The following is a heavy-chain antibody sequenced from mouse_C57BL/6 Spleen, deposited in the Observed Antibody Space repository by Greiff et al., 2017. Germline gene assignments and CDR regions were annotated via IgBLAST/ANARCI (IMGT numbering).Heavy chain of an antibody. CDR3: ARDGYDDWCAMDY. V-gene: IGHV1-64*01. CDR1: GYTFHSYW. D-gene: IGHD2-3*01. CDR2: IYPNSGST. J-gene: IGHJ4*01. Sequence: VQLQQSGAELVKPGASVKLSCKASGYTFHSYWMHWVKQNPGQGLEWIGMIYPNSGSTNYNEKVKSKATLSVDKASSTAYMQLSSLTAEDSAVYYCARDGYDDWCAMDYWGQGTSVTVSS.